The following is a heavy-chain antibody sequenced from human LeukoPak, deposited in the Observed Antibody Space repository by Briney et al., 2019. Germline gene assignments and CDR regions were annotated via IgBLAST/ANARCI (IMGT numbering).Heavy chain of an antibody. CDR3: ARDSSGLYYFDY. D-gene: IGHD6-19*01. V-gene: IGHV3-21*01. Sequence: GGSLRLSCAASGFTFSSYSINWVRQAPGKGLEWVSSISSSSRYIYYADSVKGRFTISRDNAKNSLYLQMNSLRAEDTAVYYCARDSSGLYYFDYWGQGTLVTVSS. CDR2: ISSSSRYI. CDR1: GFTFSSYS. J-gene: IGHJ4*02.